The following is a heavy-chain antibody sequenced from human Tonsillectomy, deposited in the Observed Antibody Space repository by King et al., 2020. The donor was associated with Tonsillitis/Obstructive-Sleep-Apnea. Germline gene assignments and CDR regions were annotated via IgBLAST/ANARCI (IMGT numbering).Heavy chain of an antibody. J-gene: IGHJ5*02. V-gene: IGHV1-3*01. D-gene: IGHD6-13*01. Sequence: QLVQSGAEVKKPGASVKVSCKASGYTFTSYAMHWVRQAPGQRLEWMGWINAGNGNTKYSQKFQGRVTITRDTSASTAYMELSSLRSEVTAVYYCARGRYIAAAQTNWFDPWGQGTLVTVSS. CDR1: GYTFTSYA. CDR3: ARGRYIAAAQTNWFDP. CDR2: INAGNGNT.